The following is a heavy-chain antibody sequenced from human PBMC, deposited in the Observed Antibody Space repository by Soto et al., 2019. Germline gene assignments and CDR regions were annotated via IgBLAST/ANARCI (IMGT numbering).Heavy chain of an antibody. Sequence: SETLSLTCAVYGGSLSGYYWSWIRQPPGKGLEWIGEINHSGNTNYNPSLKSRVTISVDTSKNQFSLKLSSVTAADTAVYYCARFAYSSSWYRSHYFDYWGQGTPVT. V-gene: IGHV4-34*01. J-gene: IGHJ4*02. CDR1: GGSLSGYY. CDR2: INHSGNT. D-gene: IGHD6-13*01. CDR3: ARFAYSSSWYRSHYFDY.